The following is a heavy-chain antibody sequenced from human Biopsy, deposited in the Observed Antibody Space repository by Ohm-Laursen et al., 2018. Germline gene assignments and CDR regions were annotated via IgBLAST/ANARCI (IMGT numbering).Heavy chain of an antibody. Sequence: TLSPTCIVSGASIISYYWCWIRQPAGKGLEWIGHTYKGGNTNHNPSLKSRVSISADTSKNQLSLTLRSEPAADTAVYYCARDLPSSYYYAMDVWGQGTTVTVSS. CDR1: GASIISYY. J-gene: IGHJ6*02. CDR2: TYKGGNT. V-gene: IGHV4-4*07. CDR3: ARDLPSSYYYAMDV.